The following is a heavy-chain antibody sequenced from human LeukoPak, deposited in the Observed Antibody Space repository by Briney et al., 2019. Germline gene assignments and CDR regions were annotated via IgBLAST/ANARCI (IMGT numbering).Heavy chain of an antibody. CDR2: IYYSGST. CDR3: ARLTRRSGNYFDS. CDR1: GGSISSYY. V-gene: IGHV4-59*01. D-gene: IGHD1-1*01. Sequence: SETLSLTCIVSGGSISSYYWSWVRQPPGKGLEWIGDIYYSGSTNYNPSLKSRVTISVDTSKNQFSLKLSSVTAADTAVYYCARLTRRSGNYFDSWGQGTLVTVSS. J-gene: IGHJ4*02.